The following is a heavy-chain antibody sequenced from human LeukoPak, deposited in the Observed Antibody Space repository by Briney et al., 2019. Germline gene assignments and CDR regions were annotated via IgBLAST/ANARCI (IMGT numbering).Heavy chain of an antibody. J-gene: IGHJ4*02. Sequence: SETLSLTCTVSGGSISSSSYYWGWIRQPPGKGLEWIGSIYYSGSTYYNPSLKSRVTISVDTSKSQFSLKLSSVTAADTAVYYCARRGRADYVRGSYRSYYFDYWGQGTLVTVSS. CDR2: IYYSGST. D-gene: IGHD3-16*02. CDR3: ARRGRADYVRGSYRSYYFDY. CDR1: GGSISSSSYY. V-gene: IGHV4-39*01.